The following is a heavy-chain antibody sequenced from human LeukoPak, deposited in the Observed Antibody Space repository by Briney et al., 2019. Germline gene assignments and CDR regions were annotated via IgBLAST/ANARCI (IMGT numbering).Heavy chain of an antibody. CDR2: IYYSGST. CDR3: ARDHSSGHFDY. Sequence: SETLSLTCTVSGGSISSGDYYWSWIRQPPGKGLEWIGYIYYSGSTYYNPSLKSRVTISVDTSKNQFSLKLSSVTAADTAVYYCARDHSSGHFDYWGQGTLVTVSS. D-gene: IGHD6-19*01. J-gene: IGHJ4*02. CDR1: GGSISSGDYY. V-gene: IGHV4-30-4*08.